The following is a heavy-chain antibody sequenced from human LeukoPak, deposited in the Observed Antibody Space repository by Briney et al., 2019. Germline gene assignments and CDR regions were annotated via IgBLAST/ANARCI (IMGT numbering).Heavy chain of an antibody. D-gene: IGHD2-2*01. CDR3: ARGYCSSTSCSPNT. V-gene: IGHV3-21*01. J-gene: IGHJ5*02. CDR1: GFTFSSYS. Sequence: GGSLRLSCAASGFTFSSYSMNWVRQAPGKGLEWVSSISSGSSYIHYADSMKGRFTISRDNAKNSLYLQMNSLRAEDTAVYYCARGYCSSTSCSPNTWGQGTLVTVSS. CDR2: ISSGSSYI.